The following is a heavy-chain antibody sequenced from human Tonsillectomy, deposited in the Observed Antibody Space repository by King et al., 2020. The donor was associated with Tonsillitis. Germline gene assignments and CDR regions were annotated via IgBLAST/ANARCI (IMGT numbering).Heavy chain of an antibody. J-gene: IGHJ4*02. Sequence: TLKESGPALVKPTQTLTLTCTFSGFSLSTSGMCVSWIRQPPGKALEWLALIDWDDDKYYSTSLKTRLTISKDTSKNQVVLTMTNMDPVDTATYYCARREYYYDSSGFDYWGQGTLVTVAS. CDR3: ARREYYYDSSGFDY. CDR2: IDWDDDK. V-gene: IGHV2-70*01. D-gene: IGHD3-22*01. CDR1: GFSLSTSGMC.